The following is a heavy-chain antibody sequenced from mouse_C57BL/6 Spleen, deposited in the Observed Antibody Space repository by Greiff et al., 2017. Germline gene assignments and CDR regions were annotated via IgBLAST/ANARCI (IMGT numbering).Heavy chain of an antibody. J-gene: IGHJ1*03. V-gene: IGHV1-81*01. CDR2: IYPRSGNT. D-gene: IGHD4-1*01. CDR3: ARKGLGRYFDV. CDR1: GYTFTSYG. Sequence: VQLQESGAELARPGASVKLSCKASGYTFTSYGISWVKQRTGQGLEWIGEIYPRSGNTYYNEKFKGKATLTADKSSSTAYMELRSLTSEDSAVYVCARKGLGRYFDVWGTGTTVTVSS.